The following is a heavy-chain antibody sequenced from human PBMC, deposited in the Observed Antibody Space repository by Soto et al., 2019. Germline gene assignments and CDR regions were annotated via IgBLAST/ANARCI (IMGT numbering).Heavy chain of an antibody. CDR3: ARGRRDLGDSSGWYVNY. V-gene: IGHV1-8*01. CDR2: MNPNSGNT. J-gene: IGHJ4*02. Sequence: GASVKVSCKASRYTFTSYDINWVRQDTGQGLEWMGWMNPNSGNTGYAQKFQGRVTMTRNTSTSTAYMELSSLTSEDTAVYYCARGRRDLGDSSGWYVNYWGQGTVVTVSS. D-gene: IGHD6-19*01. CDR1: RYTFTSYD.